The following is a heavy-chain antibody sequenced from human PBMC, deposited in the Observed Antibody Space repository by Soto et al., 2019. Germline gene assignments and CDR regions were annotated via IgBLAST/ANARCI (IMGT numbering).Heavy chain of an antibody. D-gene: IGHD3-3*01. J-gene: IGHJ4*02. V-gene: IGHV4-59*01. CDR2: IYYSGST. CDR1: GGSISSYY. Sequence: SETLSLTCTVSGGSISSYYWSWIRQPPGKGLEWIGYIYYSGSTNYNPSLKSRVTISVDTSKNQFSLKLSSVTAADTAVYYCARAGGRKIFGVVMTDYYFDYWGQGTLVTVSS. CDR3: ARAGGRKIFGVVMTDYYFDY.